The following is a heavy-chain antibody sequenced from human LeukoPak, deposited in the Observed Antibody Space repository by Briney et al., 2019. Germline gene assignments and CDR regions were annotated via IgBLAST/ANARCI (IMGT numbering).Heavy chain of an antibody. V-gene: IGHV1-18*01. CDR3: ARGGTFYPSIDY. CDR1: GYTFTTSY. CDR2: VSAYNGKT. J-gene: IGHJ4*02. D-gene: IGHD1-26*01. Sequence: ASVKVSCKTSGYTFTTSYINWVRQAPGHGLEWMGWVSAYNGKTSYAQRFQGRVTMTTDSSTSTAYMDLASLRYDDTAVYYCARGGTFYPSIDYWGQGTLVTVPS.